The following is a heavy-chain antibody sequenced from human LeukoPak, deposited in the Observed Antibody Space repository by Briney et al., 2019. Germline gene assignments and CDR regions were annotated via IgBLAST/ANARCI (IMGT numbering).Heavy chain of an antibody. Sequence: GGSLRLSCAASGFTFSSYGMNWVRQAPGKGLEWVSTITNSGGSTYYADSVKGRFTISRDNSKNTLYLQMNSLRAEDTAVYYCAKRGNSRGPYSFDYWGQGTLVTVSS. CDR2: ITNSGGST. V-gene: IGHV3-23*01. J-gene: IGHJ4*02. CDR1: GFTFSSYG. CDR3: AKRGNSRGPYSFDY. D-gene: IGHD6-13*01.